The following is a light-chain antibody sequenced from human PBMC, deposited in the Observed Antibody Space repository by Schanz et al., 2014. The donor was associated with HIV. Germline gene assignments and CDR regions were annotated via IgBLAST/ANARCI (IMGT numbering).Light chain of an antibody. V-gene: IGLV2-14*02. CDR1: NSDVGSYNL. J-gene: IGLJ1*01. Sequence: QSALTQPASVSGSPGQSITISCTGTNSDVGSYNLVSWYQQHPGKAPKLMISEVSKRPSGVSNRFSGSKSGNTASLTISGLQAEDEADYYCSSYANSDTLEYVFGTGTKLTVL. CDR2: EVS. CDR3: SSYANSDTLEYV.